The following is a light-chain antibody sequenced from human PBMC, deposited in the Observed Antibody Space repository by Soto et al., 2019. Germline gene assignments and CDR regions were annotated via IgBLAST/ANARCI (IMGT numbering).Light chain of an antibody. V-gene: IGLV2-14*01. Sequence: QSVLTQPASVSGSPGQSITISCTGTSSDVGGYKYVSWHQQHPDRVPKLIIYEVSNRPSGVSYRFSGSKSGNTASLTISGLQPEDEADYYCSSYTGNSIRVFGTGTKVTGL. CDR3: SSYTGNSIRV. CDR1: SSDVGGYKY. CDR2: EVS. J-gene: IGLJ1*01.